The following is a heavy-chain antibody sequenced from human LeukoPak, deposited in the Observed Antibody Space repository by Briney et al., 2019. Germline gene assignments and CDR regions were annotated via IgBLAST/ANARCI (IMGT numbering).Heavy chain of an antibody. CDR1: GFTFNTYS. Sequence: PGGSPRLSCAASGFTFNTYSMNWVRQAPGKGLEWLSYFGGRSSTITYADSVKGRFTISRDNAKNSLYLQMNSLRDEDTAVYYCARDNDYAFDYWGQGTLVTVSS. CDR3: ARDNDYAFDY. D-gene: IGHD4-17*01. CDR2: FGGRSSTI. V-gene: IGHV3-48*02. J-gene: IGHJ4*02.